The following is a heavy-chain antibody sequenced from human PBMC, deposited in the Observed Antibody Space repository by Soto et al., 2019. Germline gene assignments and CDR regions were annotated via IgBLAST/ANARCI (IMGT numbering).Heavy chain of an antibody. CDR2: ISGSGGST. J-gene: IGHJ4*02. V-gene: IGHV3-23*01. CDR3: AKDPLLYGSGSLGWDY. CDR1: GFTFSSYA. D-gene: IGHD3-10*01. Sequence: GGSLRLSCAASGFTFSSYAMSWVRQAPGKGLDWVSAISGSGGSTYYATSVKGRLTISRDNSKNTLYLQMNSLRAEDTAVYYCAKDPLLYGSGSLGWDYWGQGTLVTVSS.